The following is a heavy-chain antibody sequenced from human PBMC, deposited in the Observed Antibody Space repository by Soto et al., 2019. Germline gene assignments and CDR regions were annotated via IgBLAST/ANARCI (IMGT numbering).Heavy chain of an antibody. CDR3: ARGTDALDC. V-gene: IGHV3-53*01. CDR2: IYSGGST. CDR1: GFTVSSKY. Sequence: VSLRLSCAASGFTVSSKYMTWVRQAPGKGLEWVSVIYSGGSTFYADSVKGRFTISRDNSKNTLYLQMSSLRAKDTAVYYCARGTDALDCWGQGTLVTVSS. J-gene: IGHJ4*02.